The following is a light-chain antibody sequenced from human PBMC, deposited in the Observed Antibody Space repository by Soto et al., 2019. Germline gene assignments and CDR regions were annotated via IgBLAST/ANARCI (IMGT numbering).Light chain of an antibody. J-gene: IGLJ1*01. V-gene: IGLV1-51*01. CDR3: GTWDSSLSAYV. CDR2: DIS. CDR1: SSNIGNNY. Sequence: QSVLTQPPSVSAAPGQKVTISCSGSSSNIGNNYVSWYQHPGTAPKLLIYDISKRPSGIPDRFSGSKSGTSATLGITGLQTGDEADYYCGTWDSSLSAYVFGTGTQLTVL.